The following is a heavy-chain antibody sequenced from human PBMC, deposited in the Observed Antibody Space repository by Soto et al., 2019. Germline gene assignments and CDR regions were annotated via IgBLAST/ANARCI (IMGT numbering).Heavy chain of an antibody. V-gene: IGHV3-33*06. CDR3: AKDTGPKEEGPSIALTTGFDY. D-gene: IGHD6-13*01. CDR2: IWYDGSNK. J-gene: IGHJ4*02. CDR1: GFTFSSYG. Sequence: PGGSLRLSCAASGFTFSSYGMHWVRQAPGKGLEWVAVIWYDGSNKWYADSVKGRFTISRDNSKNTLYLQMNSLRAEDTAVYYCAKDTGPKEEGPSIALTTGFDYWGQGTLVTVSS.